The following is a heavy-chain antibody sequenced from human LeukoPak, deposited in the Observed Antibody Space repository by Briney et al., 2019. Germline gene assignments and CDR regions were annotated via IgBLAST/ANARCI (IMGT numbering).Heavy chain of an antibody. J-gene: IGHJ3*02. CDR1: GYTFTSYD. CDR3: ARVAPNAGWFYHPFDAFDI. D-gene: IGHD2-15*01. CDR2: MNPNSGNT. Sequence: GASVKVSCKASGYTFTSYDINWVRQATGQGLEWMGWMNPNSGNTGYAQKFQGRVTMTRNTSISTAYMELSSLRSEDTAVYYCARVAPNAGWFYHPFDAFDIWGQGTMVTVSS. V-gene: IGHV1-8*01.